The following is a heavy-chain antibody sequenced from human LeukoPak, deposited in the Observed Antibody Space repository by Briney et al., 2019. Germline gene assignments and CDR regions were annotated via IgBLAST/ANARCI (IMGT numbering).Heavy chain of an antibody. CDR3: ASEEYSRSSY. D-gene: IGHD6-6*01. CDR1: GFPFSPAW. J-gene: IGHJ4*02. CDR2: IRHDGSAT. V-gene: IGHV3-7*03. Sequence: GGSLRLSCAGSGFPFSPAWMSWVRQAPGKGLEWVANIRHDGSATYYMDSVTGRFTISRDNAKNSLYLQMNSLRAEDTAVYYCASEEYSRSSYWGQGTLVTVSS.